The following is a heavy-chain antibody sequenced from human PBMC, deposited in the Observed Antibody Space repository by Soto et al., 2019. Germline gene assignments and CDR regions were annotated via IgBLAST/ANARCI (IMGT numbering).Heavy chain of an antibody. CDR2: ISGSGGST. CDR1: GFTFSSYA. CDR3: AIMLGGPYYDILTGSDY. V-gene: IGHV3-23*01. J-gene: IGHJ4*02. D-gene: IGHD3-9*01. Sequence: GGSLRLSCAASGFTFSSYAMSWVRQAPGKGLEWVSAISGSGGSTYYADSVKGRFTISRDNSKNTLYLQMNSLRAEDTAVYYCAIMLGGPYYDILTGSDYWGQGTLVTVSS.